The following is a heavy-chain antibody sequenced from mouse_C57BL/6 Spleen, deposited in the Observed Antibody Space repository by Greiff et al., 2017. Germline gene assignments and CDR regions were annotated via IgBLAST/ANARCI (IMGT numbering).Heavy chain of an antibody. CDR2: IHPTSGST. D-gene: IGHD2-4*01. V-gene: IGHV1-64*01. Sequence: VQLQQPGAELVKPGASVKLSCKASGSTFTSYWMHWVKQRPGQGLEWIGMIHPTSGSTKSNEKFKSKATLTVGKSSSTAYMQLSSLTSEDSSVYYCAIYDYDETVLAYWGQGTLVTVSA. CDR3: AIYDYDETVLAY. J-gene: IGHJ3*01. CDR1: GSTFTSYW.